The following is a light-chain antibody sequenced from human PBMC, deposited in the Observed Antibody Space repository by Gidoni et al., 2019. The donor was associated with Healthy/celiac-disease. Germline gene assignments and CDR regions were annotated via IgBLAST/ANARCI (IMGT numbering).Light chain of an antibody. CDR1: QTISSY. Sequence: DIQMTQSPSSLSASVGDRVTITCRPSQTISSYLTWYQQTPGKAPKLLIYAASSVQSGVPSRFSGSGSGTDFTLTSSILQPEDFATYYCQQSYSTPLTFGGGTKVEIK. CDR2: AAS. V-gene: IGKV1-39*01. J-gene: IGKJ4*01. CDR3: QQSYSTPLT.